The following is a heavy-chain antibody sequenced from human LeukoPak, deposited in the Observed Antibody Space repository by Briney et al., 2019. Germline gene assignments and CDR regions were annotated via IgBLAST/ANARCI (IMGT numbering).Heavy chain of an antibody. Sequence: ASVKVSCKASGYIFTSYYMHWVRQAPGQGLEWMGIINPGGGSTSYAQKFQDRVTMTRDTSTSTVYMELSSLRSDDTAVYYCAKDLRWDHPGFDPWGQGTLVIVS. V-gene: IGHV1-46*01. CDR1: GYIFTSYY. CDR2: INPGGGST. J-gene: IGHJ5*02. CDR3: AKDLRWDHPGFDP. D-gene: IGHD4-23*01.